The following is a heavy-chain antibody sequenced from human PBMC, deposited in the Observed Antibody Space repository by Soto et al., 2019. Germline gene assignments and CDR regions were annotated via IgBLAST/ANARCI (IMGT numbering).Heavy chain of an antibody. CDR1: GFTFSSYA. D-gene: IGHD5-12*01. CDR3: ARGVATILPYYYYGMDV. CDR2: ISYDGSNK. J-gene: IGHJ6*02. Sequence: PGGSLRLSCAASGFTFSSYAMHWVRQAPGKGLEWVAVISYDGSNKYYADSVKGRFTISRDNSKNTLYLQMNSLRAEDTAVYYCARGVATILPYYYYGMDVWGQGTTVTVSS. V-gene: IGHV3-30-3*01.